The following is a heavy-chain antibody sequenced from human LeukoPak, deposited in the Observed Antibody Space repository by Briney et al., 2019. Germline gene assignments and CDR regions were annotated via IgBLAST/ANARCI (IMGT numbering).Heavy chain of an antibody. CDR3: AREYYDILTGDYYGMDV. CDR1: GFTFSSYD. Sequence: GGSLRLSCAASGFTFSSYDMHWVRQATGKGLEWVSAIGTAGDTYYPGSVKGRFTISGENAKNSLYLQMDSLRAGDTAVYYCAREYYDILTGDYYGMDVWGQGTTVTVSS. J-gene: IGHJ6*02. CDR2: IGTAGDT. V-gene: IGHV3-13*01. D-gene: IGHD3-9*01.